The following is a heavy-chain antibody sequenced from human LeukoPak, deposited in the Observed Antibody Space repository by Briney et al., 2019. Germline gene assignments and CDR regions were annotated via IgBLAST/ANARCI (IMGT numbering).Heavy chain of an antibody. Sequence: SETLSLTCTVSGGSISGYYWSWIRQPPGKGLEWIGEINHSGSTNYNPSLKSRVTISVDTSKNQFSLKLSSVTAADTAVYYCARILGSGSYYNAYNWFDPWGQGTLVTVSS. V-gene: IGHV4-34*01. CDR1: GGSISGYY. J-gene: IGHJ5*02. D-gene: IGHD3-10*02. CDR3: ARILGSGSYYNAYNWFDP. CDR2: INHSGST.